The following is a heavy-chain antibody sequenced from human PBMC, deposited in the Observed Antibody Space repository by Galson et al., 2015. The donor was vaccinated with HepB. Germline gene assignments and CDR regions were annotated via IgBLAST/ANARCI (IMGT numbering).Heavy chain of an antibody. V-gene: IGHV3-64*04. D-gene: IGHD3-3*01. J-gene: IGHJ6*03. Sequence: SLRLSCAASGFTFSSYAMHWVRQAPGKGLEYVSAISSNGGSTYYADSVKGRFTISRDNSKSTLYLQMNSLRAEDTAVYYCARDPAPFWSGYYAPTYYYYMDVWGKGTTVTVSS. CDR2: ISSNGGST. CDR3: ARDPAPFWSGYYAPTYYYYMDV. CDR1: GFTFSSYA.